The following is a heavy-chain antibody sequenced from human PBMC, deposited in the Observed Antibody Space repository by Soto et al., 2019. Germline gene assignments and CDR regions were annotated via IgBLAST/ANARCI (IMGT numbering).Heavy chain of an antibody. CDR3: ATCVTIFGVAPVVRCWFDP. D-gene: IGHD3-3*01. Sequence: ASVKVSCTVSGYTLTELSMHWVRQAPGKGLEWMGGFDPEDGETIYAQKFQGRVTMTEDTSTDTAYMELSSLRSEDTAVYYCATCVTIFGVAPVVRCWFDPWGQGTLVTVSS. J-gene: IGHJ5*02. CDR2: FDPEDGET. CDR1: GYTLTELS. V-gene: IGHV1-24*01.